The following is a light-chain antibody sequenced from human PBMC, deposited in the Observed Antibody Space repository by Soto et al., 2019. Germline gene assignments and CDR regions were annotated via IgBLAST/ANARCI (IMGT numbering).Light chain of an antibody. Sequence: QLTQSPSSLSASVGDRVTITCRASQGISNSLAWYQQKPGKAPKLLMYLASTLQSGVPPRFSGTGSGTNFTLTISSLQPEDFATYYCQQLIRFPTKFGQGTKVDIK. CDR2: LAS. V-gene: IGKV1-9*01. CDR1: QGISNS. J-gene: IGKJ1*01. CDR3: QQLIRFPTK.